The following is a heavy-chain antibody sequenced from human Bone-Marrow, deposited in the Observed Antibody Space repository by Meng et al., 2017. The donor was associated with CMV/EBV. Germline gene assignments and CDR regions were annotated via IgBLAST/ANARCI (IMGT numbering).Heavy chain of an antibody. D-gene: IGHD5-12*01. Sequence: KTFANNCISYVRHWARQALGQVRELMGIINHTGGSTSYEHKFQGTVNVTTDTSSSKVYMQMSSVTSEDTAAYYCPSSYSGYDYSYLDYWGQGTLVTVSS. CDR3: PSSYSGYDYSYLDY. J-gene: IGHJ4*02. CDR2: INHTGGST. V-gene: IGHV1-46*01. CDR1: ANNCISYV.